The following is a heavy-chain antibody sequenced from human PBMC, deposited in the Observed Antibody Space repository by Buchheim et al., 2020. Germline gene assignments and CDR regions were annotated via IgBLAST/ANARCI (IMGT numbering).Heavy chain of an antibody. Sequence: EVQLVESGGGLVQPGGSLRLSCAASEFTFSSYWMHWVRQAPGKGLVWVSRINSDGSSTSYADSVKGRFTISRDNAKNKLYLQMNSLRAEDTAVYYCARGRYCSGGSCYHRSDYWGQGTL. CDR1: EFTFSSYW. D-gene: IGHD2-15*01. J-gene: IGHJ4*02. CDR3: ARGRYCSGGSCYHRSDY. CDR2: INSDGSST. V-gene: IGHV3-74*01.